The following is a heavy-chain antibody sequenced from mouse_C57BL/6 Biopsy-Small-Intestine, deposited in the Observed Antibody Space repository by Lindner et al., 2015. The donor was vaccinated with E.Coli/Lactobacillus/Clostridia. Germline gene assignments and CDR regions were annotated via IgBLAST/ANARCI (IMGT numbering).Heavy chain of an antibody. D-gene: IGHD3-3*01. CDR2: INPIYGTT. CDR1: GYSFIDYN. V-gene: IGHV1-39*01. J-gene: IGHJ2*01. CDR3: ARGRGDF. Sequence: VQLQESGPELVKPGASVKISCKASGYSFIDYNMNWVEQSNGKSLEWIGVINPIYGTTNYNQKFKGKATLTVDHSSSTAYMQLNSLTSEDSAVYYCARGRGDFWGQGTTLTVSS.